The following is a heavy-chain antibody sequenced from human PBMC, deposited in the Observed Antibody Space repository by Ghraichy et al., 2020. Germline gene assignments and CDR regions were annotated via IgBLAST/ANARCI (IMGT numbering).Heavy chain of an antibody. CDR2: IYYSGST. Sequence: SQTLSLTCTVSGGSISSSSYYWGWIRQPPGKGLEWIGSIYYSGSTYYNPSLKSRVTISVDTSKNQFSLKLSSVTAADTAVYYCARLPDEYYYDSSGKKTTDAFDIWGQGTMVTVSS. CDR3: ARLPDEYYYDSSGKKTTDAFDI. D-gene: IGHD3-22*01. CDR1: GGSISSSSYY. J-gene: IGHJ3*02. V-gene: IGHV4-39*01.